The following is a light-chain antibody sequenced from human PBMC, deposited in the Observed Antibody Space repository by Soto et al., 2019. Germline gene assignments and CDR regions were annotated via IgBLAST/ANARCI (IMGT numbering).Light chain of an antibody. CDR1: QIISTS. J-gene: IGKJ4*01. CDR3: QQCNTPFT. CDR2: AAS. Sequence: DIQMTQSPSSLSASVGDRVTITCLASQIISTSLAWYQQQPGKAPKLLIFAASSLQSGVPLRFGGSGSGTDFTLIISSLQPDDFATYYCQQCNTPFTFGGGTKVEIK. V-gene: IGKV1-39*01.